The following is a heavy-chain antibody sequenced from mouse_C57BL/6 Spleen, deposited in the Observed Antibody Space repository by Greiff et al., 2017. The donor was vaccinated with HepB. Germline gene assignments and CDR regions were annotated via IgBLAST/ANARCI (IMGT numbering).Heavy chain of an antibody. CDR2: IYPGDGDT. J-gene: IGHJ2*01. CDR1: GYAFSSSW. V-gene: IGHV1-82*01. D-gene: IGHD1-1*01. CDR3: ARESGSSDERFFDY. Sequence: VQLQQSGPELVKPGASVKISCKASGYAFSSSWMNWVKQRPGQGLEWIGRIYPGDGDTNYNGKFKGKATLTADKSSSTAYMQLSSLTSEDSAVYFCARESGSSDERFFDYWGQGDTLTVAS.